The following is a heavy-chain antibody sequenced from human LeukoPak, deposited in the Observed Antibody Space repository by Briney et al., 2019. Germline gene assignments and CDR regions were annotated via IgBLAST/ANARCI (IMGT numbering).Heavy chain of an antibody. V-gene: IGHV3-74*01. Sequence: GGSLRLSCAASGFTFSSYWMHWVRQVPGKGLVWVSRINTDGSSTTYADSVKGRFTISRDNTKNTLYLQMSSLRAEDTAVYYCAREWKKTGAFDHWGQGTLVTVSS. CDR2: INTDGSST. J-gene: IGHJ4*02. D-gene: IGHD1-1*01. CDR1: GFTFSSYW. CDR3: AREWKKTGAFDH.